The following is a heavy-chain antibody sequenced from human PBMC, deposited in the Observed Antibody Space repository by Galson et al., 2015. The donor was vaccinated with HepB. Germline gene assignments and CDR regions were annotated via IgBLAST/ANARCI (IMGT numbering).Heavy chain of an antibody. D-gene: IGHD2/OR15-2a*01. CDR1: GFDFRSYA. J-gene: IGHJ4*02. Sequence: SLRLSCAASGFDFRSYAMNWVRQAPGKGLEWVSGVSFDGNNKYYTGSVEGRFTVFRDNSRKTVALHINSLRHEDTAVYYCARERLDYLGPALDYWGLGALVIVSS. V-gene: IGHV3-30*14. CDR2: VSFDGNNK. CDR3: ARERLDYLGPALDY.